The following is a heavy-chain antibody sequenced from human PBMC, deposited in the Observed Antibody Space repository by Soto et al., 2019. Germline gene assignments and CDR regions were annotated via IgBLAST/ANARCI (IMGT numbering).Heavy chain of an antibody. CDR3: ARDPFDYDILTGYYKYYYYGMDV. CDR2: IIPIFGTA. V-gene: IGHV1-69*13. D-gene: IGHD3-9*01. Sequence: SVKVSCKASGGTFSSYAISWVRQAPGQGLEWMGGIIPIFGTANYAQKFQGRVTITADESTSTAYMELSSLRSEDTAVYYCARDPFDYDILTGYYKYYYYGMDVWGQGTTVTVSS. J-gene: IGHJ6*02. CDR1: GGTFSSYA.